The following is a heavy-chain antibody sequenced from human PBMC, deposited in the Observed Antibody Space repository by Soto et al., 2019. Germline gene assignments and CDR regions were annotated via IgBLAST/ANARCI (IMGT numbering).Heavy chain of an antibody. D-gene: IGHD3-10*01. CDR3: AKNNMGYYLDD. CDR1: GFTFRNYA. CDR2: ISGSGGTT. Sequence: EVQVLESGGGLVQPGGSLRLSCAASGFTFRNYAMSWVRQAPGKGLEWVSSISGSGGTTYYADSVKGRLTLSRDNSKNTLYLQMNSLRVEDTAVYYCAKNNMGYYLDDWCQGTLVTVSS. V-gene: IGHV3-23*01. J-gene: IGHJ4*02.